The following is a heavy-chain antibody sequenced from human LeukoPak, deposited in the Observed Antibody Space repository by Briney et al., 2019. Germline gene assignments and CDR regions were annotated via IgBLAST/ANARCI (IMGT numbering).Heavy chain of an antibody. V-gene: IGHV3-9*01. D-gene: IGHD2-2*01. CDR3: AKDLGSSPQNYFDY. CDR1: GFTFDDYA. CDR2: ISWNSGSI. J-gene: IGHJ4*02. Sequence: GRSLRLSCAASGFTFDDYAMHWVRQAPGKGLEWVSGISWNSGSIGYADSVEGRFTISRDNAKNSLYLQMNSLRAEDTALYYCAKDLGSSPQNYFDYWGQGTLVTVSS.